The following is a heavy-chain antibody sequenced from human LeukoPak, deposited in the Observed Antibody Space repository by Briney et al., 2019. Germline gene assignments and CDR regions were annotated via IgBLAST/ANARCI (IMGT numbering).Heavy chain of an antibody. J-gene: IGHJ4*02. V-gene: IGHV3-7*03. Sequence: GGSLRLSCAASGFTFSSYWMSWVRQAPGKGLEWVANIKQDGSEKYYVDSVKGRFTISRDNAKNSLYLQMNSLRAEDTAVYYRARANPRFPDFFDYWGQGTLVTVSS. D-gene: IGHD3/OR15-3a*01. CDR2: IKQDGSEK. CDR3: ARANPRFPDFFDY. CDR1: GFTFSSYW.